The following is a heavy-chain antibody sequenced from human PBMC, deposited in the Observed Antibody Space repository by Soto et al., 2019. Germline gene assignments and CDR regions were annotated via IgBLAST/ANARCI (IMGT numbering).Heavy chain of an antibody. J-gene: IGHJ6*02. CDR1: GFTFSDYY. D-gene: IGHD6-19*01. CDR2: ISSSGSTI. Sequence: GGSLRLSCAASGFTFSDYYMSWIRQAPGKGLEWVSYISSSGSTIYYADSVKGRFAISRDNAKNSLYLQMNSLRAEDTAVYYCARGVFVRVAGVYYYYGMDVWGQGTTVTVSS. V-gene: IGHV3-11*01. CDR3: ARGVFVRVAGVYYYYGMDV.